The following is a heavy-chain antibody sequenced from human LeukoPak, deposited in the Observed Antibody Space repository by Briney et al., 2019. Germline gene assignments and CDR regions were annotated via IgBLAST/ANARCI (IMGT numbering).Heavy chain of an antibody. CDR1: GGSFSSYA. CDR3: ARGRTRLAYYYAY. V-gene: IGHV1-69*01. CDR2: IIPIFGTA. D-gene: IGHD2-21*01. Sequence: SVKVSCKASGGSFSSYAISGVRQAPGQGLEWIGEIIPIFGTADYAQKFQGRVTITADESTSTAYMELSSLRSEDTAIYYCARGRTRLAYYYAYWGQGTLVTVSS. J-gene: IGHJ4*02.